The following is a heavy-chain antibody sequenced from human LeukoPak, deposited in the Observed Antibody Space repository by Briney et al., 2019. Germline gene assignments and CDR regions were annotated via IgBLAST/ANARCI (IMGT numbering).Heavy chain of an antibody. CDR2: IYYSGST. J-gene: IGHJ5*02. D-gene: IGHD2-2*01. Sequence: PSETLSLTCSVSGGSLSNSYWSWIRQPPGKGLEWIGYIYYSGSTNYRSSLKSRVTISLDTSKNQFSRKLRSVTAADTAVYYCARGALVPASMIWFDPWGQGTLVTVPS. V-gene: IGHV4-59*08. CDR1: GGSLSNSY. CDR3: ARGALVPASMIWFDP.